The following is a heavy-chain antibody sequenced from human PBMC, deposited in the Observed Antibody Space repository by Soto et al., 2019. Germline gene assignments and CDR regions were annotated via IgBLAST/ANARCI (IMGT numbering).Heavy chain of an antibody. D-gene: IGHD2-21*01. V-gene: IGHV3-21*05. CDR3: VRGGGGGLFEH. CDR2: ISPKSTFR. J-gene: IGHJ4*02. Sequence: GGSLRLSCAASGFTFSSYAMSWVRQAPGRGLEWLSHISPKSTFRNYADSVKGRFTISRDNTESSLFLQMNSLGVDDTAVYSCVRGGGGGLFEHWGQGVLVTVYS. CDR1: GFTFSSYA.